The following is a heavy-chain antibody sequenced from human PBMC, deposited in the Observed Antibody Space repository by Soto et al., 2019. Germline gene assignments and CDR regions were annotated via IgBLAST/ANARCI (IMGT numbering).Heavy chain of an antibody. D-gene: IGHD3-22*01. J-gene: IGHJ4*02. CDR1: GFTFSNAW. CDR3: TTDPKAGYYYDSSGSGGVY. Sequence: GGSLRLSCAASGFTFSNAWMNWVRQAPGKGLEWVGRIKSKTDGGTTDYAAPVKGRFTISRDDSKNTLYLQMNSLKTEDTAVYYCTTDPKAGYYYDSSGSGGVYWGQGTLVTVSS. CDR2: IKSKTDGGTT. V-gene: IGHV3-15*07.